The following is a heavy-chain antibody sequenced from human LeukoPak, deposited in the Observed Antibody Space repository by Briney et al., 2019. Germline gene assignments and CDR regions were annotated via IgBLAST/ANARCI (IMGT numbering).Heavy chain of an antibody. CDR2: ITSSGSTDYT. V-gene: IGHV3-23*05. Sequence: GGSLRLSCVASGFNFSSFAMSWVRQAPGKGLEWVSAITSSGSTDYTYYADSVKGRFTISRDNSKNTLYLEMNSLRAEDTAVYYCAKPPHGSGWCTDNWFDPWGQGTRVTVSS. D-gene: IGHD6-19*01. CDR1: GFNFSSFA. J-gene: IGHJ5*02. CDR3: AKPPHGSGWCTDNWFDP.